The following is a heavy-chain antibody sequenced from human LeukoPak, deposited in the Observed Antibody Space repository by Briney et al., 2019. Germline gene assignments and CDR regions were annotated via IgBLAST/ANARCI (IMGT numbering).Heavy chain of an antibody. CDR3: ATPHRGGGDLPAFDC. Sequence: SETLSLTCTVSGASISSSNYYWGWIRQPPGKGLEWIASIYYSGSTSYNPSLKSRVTISVDTSKNQFSLRVSSVPAADTAVYYCATPHRGGGDLPAFDCGGQGPLVTVSS. CDR2: IYYSGST. J-gene: IGHJ4*02. CDR1: GASISSSNYY. D-gene: IGHD3-16*01. V-gene: IGHV4-39*01.